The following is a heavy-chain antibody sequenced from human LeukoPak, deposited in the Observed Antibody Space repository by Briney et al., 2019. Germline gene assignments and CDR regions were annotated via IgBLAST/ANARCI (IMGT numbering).Heavy chain of an antibody. CDR1: GGPISSYY. J-gene: IGHJ6*03. D-gene: IGHD3-3*01. CDR2: IYYSGST. CDR3: ARRKVTIFGVVSGYYYYYMDV. Sequence: KPSETLSLTCTVSGGPISSYYWSWIRQPPGKGLEWIGYIYYSGSTNYNPSLKSRVTISVDTSKNQFSLKLSSVTAADTAVYYCARRKVTIFGVVSGYYYYYMDVWGKGTTVTVSS. V-gene: IGHV4-59*08.